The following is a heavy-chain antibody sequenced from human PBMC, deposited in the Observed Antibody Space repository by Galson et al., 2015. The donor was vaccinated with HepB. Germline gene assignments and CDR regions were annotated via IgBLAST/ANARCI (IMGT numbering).Heavy chain of an antibody. Sequence: SLRLSCAASGFTFSSYGMHWVRQAPGKGLEWVAVISYDGSNKYYADSVKGRFTISRDNSKNTLYLQMNSLRAEDTAVYYCASNLATDAFDIWGQGTMVTVSS. V-gene: IGHV3-30*03. CDR2: ISYDGSNK. J-gene: IGHJ3*02. D-gene: IGHD1-20*01. CDR1: GFTFSSYG. CDR3: ASNLATDAFDI.